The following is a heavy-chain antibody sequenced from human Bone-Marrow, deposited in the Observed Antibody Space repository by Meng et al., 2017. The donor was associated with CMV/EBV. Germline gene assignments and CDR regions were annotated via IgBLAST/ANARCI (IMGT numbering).Heavy chain of an antibody. CDR3: ASNKHYYDSSGLTIDY. Sequence: GESLKISCAASGFTFSSYWMHWVRQAPGKGLVWVSRINSDGSSTSYADSVKGRFTISRDNAKNTLYLQMNSLRAEDTAVYYCASNKHYYDSSGLTIDYWGQGTLVTVSS. V-gene: IGHV3-74*01. CDR2: INSDGSST. CDR1: GFTFSSYW. J-gene: IGHJ4*02. D-gene: IGHD3-22*01.